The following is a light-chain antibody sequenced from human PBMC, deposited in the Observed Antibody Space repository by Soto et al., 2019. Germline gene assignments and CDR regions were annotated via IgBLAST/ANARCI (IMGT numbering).Light chain of an antibody. CDR3: HQYNSYSRT. V-gene: IGKV1-5*03. Sequence: DIQMTQSPSTLSASVGDRVTITCRANQSISSWLAWYQQKPGKAPKLLIYKASSLESGVPSRFSGSGSGTEFTLTIISLQPDDFATYYCHQYNSYSRTFGQGTKVEIK. CDR1: QSISSW. J-gene: IGKJ1*01. CDR2: KAS.